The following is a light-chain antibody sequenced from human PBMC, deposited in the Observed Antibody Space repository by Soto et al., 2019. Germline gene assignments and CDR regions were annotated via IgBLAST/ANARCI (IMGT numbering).Light chain of an antibody. J-gene: IGKJ1*01. CDR1: QSVSSN. V-gene: IGKV3-15*01. CDR3: QQYNNWPQT. CDR2: GAS. Sequence: EIVMTQSPATLSVSPGERATLSCRASQSVSSNLAWYQQKPGQAPRLLIYGASTRSTGIPARFSGSGSGTEFTLTISNRQSEDFAVYYCQQYNNWPQTFGQGTKVEIK.